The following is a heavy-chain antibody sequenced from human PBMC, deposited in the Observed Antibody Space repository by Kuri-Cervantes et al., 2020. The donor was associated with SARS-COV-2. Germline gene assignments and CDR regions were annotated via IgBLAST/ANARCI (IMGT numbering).Heavy chain of an antibody. D-gene: IGHD5-18*01. J-gene: IGHJ4*02. Sequence: SCDVSGVSVSGGSYYWSWIRQPAGKGLEWIGHLDTSGSTTYNPSLKSRVTISIDTSKNQVSLKLSSVTAADTAVYYCARGVVDTAMAYYFDYWGQGTLVTVSS. CDR3: ARGVVDTAMAYYFDY. V-gene: IGHV4-61*09. CDR1: GVSVSGGSYY. CDR2: LDTSGST.